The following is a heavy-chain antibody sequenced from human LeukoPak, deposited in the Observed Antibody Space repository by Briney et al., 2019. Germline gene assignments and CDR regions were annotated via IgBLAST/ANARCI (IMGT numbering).Heavy chain of an antibody. J-gene: IGHJ5*02. CDR1: GFTFSDYY. Sequence: PGGSLRLSCAASGFTFSDYYMNWIRQAPGKGLEWLSYISSSGTTIYYADSVKGRFTISRDNAKNLLYLQMNSLRAEDTAVYYCARDPSYSSSSRWFDPWGRGTLVTVSS. V-gene: IGHV3-11*04. CDR3: ARDPSYSSSSRWFDP. CDR2: ISSSGTTI. D-gene: IGHD6-13*01.